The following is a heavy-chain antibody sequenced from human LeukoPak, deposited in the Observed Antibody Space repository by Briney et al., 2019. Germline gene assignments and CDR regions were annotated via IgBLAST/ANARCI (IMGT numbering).Heavy chain of an antibody. D-gene: IGHD3-22*01. J-gene: IGHJ4*02. V-gene: IGHV3-23*01. CDR3: ARANPPYYYDSSGYYVGLVWFDY. CDR1: GFTFSSYG. Sequence: TGGSLRLSCAASGFTFSSYGMSWVRQAPGKGLEWVSAISGSGGSTYYADSVKGRFTISRDNSKNTLYLQMNSLRAEDTAVYYCARANPPYYYDSSGYYVGLVWFDYWGQGTLVTVSS. CDR2: ISGSGGST.